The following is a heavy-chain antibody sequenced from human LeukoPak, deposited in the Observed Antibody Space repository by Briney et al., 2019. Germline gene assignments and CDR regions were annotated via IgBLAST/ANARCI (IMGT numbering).Heavy chain of an antibody. D-gene: IGHD3-10*01. V-gene: IGHV3-23*01. Sequence: GGSLRLSCGASGFTFSGYAMDWVRQAPGKGLEWVSGISEGGGSTNYADSVKGRFIISRDTSKNTVYLQMNSLRAEYTAVYFWTNRGTEVRAVIIGAFDKEAYDLDYWGQGTLVTVSS. CDR3: TNRGTEVRAVIIGAFDKEAYDLDY. CDR1: GFTFSGYA. CDR2: ISEGGGST. J-gene: IGHJ4*02.